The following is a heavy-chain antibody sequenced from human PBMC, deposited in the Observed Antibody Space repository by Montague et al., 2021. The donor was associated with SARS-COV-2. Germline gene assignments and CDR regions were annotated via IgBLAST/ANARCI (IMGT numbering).Heavy chain of an antibody. D-gene: IGHD2-15*01. CDR3: ARVISRQNNIVVVGLYYFYY. CDR1: GGSISSSSYY. CDR2: IYYSGST. Sequence: SETLSLTCTVSGGSISSSSYYWVWIRQPPGKGLEWIVSIYYSGSTYYNPSLKSRVTISVDTSQNQFSLKLSSVTAADTAVYYCARVISRQNNIVVVGLYYFYYWGQGTLVTVSS. J-gene: IGHJ4*02. V-gene: IGHV4-39*07.